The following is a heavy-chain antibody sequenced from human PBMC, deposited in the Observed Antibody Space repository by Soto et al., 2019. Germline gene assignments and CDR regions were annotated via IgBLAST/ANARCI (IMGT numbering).Heavy chain of an antibody. CDR3: ARRQSSSWYGL. Sequence: SETLSLTYTVSGFFIRTSKHYVGWIRQPPGKGLEWIGSIYYSGSTYYNPSLKSRVTISVDTSKNQFSLKLSSVTAADTAVYYCARRQSSSWYGLWGQGTLVTVS. J-gene: IGHJ4*02. V-gene: IGHV4-39*01. D-gene: IGHD6-13*01. CDR1: GFFIRTSKHY. CDR2: IYYSGST.